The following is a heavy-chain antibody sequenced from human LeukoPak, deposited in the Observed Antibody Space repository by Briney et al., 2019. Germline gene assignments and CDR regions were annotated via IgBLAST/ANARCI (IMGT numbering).Heavy chain of an antibody. CDR3: ARVGSGRS. D-gene: IGHD6-19*01. CDR2: INHSGST. CDR1: GGSFSGYY. Sequence: PSETLSLTCAVYGGSFSGYYLSWIRQPPGKGLEWIGEINHSGSTNYNPALKNRDTISVDTSKNQYSLKLSSVTAADTAVYYCARVGSGRSWGQGALVTVSS. J-gene: IGHJ5*02. V-gene: IGHV4-34*01.